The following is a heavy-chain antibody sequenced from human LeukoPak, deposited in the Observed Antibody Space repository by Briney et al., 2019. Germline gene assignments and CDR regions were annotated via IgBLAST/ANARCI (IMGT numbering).Heavy chain of an antibody. J-gene: IGHJ4*02. D-gene: IGHD6-19*01. CDR3: ARDSSGWYEFDY. CDR1: GYTFTSYA. CDR2: VSAGNDNT. Sequence: ASVKVSCKASGYTFTSYAINWVRQAPGQRLEWIGWVSAGNDNTQYSQKFQGRVTIARDTSASTVYMELNSLRFEDTAVYYCARDSSGWYEFDYWGQGTLVTVSS. V-gene: IGHV1-3*01.